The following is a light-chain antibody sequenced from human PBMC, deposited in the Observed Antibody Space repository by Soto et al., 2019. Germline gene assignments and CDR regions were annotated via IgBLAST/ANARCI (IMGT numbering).Light chain of an antibody. J-gene: IGLJ2*01. CDR3: QAWDNNTVV. V-gene: IGLV3-1*01. CDR1: KLGNKY. Sequence: SYELTQPPSVSVSPGQTASIACSGDKLGNKYVCWYQQKPGQPPILVVYEDSKRPSGIPERFSGSNSGNTATLTISGTQAADEADYYCQAWDNNTVVFGGGTKVTV. CDR2: EDS.